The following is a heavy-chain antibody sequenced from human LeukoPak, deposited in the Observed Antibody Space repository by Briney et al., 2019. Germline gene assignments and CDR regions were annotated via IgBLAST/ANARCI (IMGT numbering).Heavy chain of an antibody. CDR1: GFTVSSNS. Sequence: GGSLRLSCTVSGFTVSSNSMSWVRQAPGKGLEWVSFIYSDNTHYSDSVKGRFTISIDNSKNTLYLQMNSLRAEDTAVYYCAREPAPRNPSSSWYFDYWGQGTLVTVSS. CDR2: IYSDNT. CDR3: AREPAPRNPSSSWYFDY. D-gene: IGHD6-13*01. J-gene: IGHJ4*02. V-gene: IGHV3-53*01.